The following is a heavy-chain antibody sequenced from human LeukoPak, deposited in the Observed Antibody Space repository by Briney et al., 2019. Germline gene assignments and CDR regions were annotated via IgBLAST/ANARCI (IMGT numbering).Heavy chain of an antibody. Sequence: SETLSLTCTVSGGSISSSRYYWAWIRQPPGKGLEWIGTISYSGSTSYNPSLKSRVTISADTSNNQFSLKLTSVTAADTAVYYCARLKEGIDYWGQGTLVTVSS. V-gene: IGHV4-39*01. CDR3: ARLKEGIDY. CDR2: ISYSGST. J-gene: IGHJ4*02. CDR1: GGSISSSRYY. D-gene: IGHD3-10*01.